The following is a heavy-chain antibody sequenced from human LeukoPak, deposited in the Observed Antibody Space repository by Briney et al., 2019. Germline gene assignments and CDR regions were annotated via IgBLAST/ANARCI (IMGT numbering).Heavy chain of an antibody. D-gene: IGHD3-10*01. CDR1: GVSFSGYY. Sequence: SETLSLTCAVYGVSFSGYYWSWIRQPPGKGLEWIGEINHSGSTNYNPSLKSRVTISVDTSRNQFSLKLSSVTAADTAVYYCARGRVRITMVRDSYYYYGMDVWGQGTTVTVSS. CDR3: ARGRVRITMVRDSYYYYGMDV. J-gene: IGHJ6*02. V-gene: IGHV4-34*01. CDR2: INHSGST.